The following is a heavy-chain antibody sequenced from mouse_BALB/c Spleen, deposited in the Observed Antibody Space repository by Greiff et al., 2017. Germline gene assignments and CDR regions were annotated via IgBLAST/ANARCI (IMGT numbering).Heavy chain of an antibody. D-gene: IGHD2-4*01. CDR1: GYTFTSDW. V-gene: IGHV1-7*01. CDR2: INPSTGYT. CDR3: ARSTMITTWFAY. Sequence: VQLVESGAELAKPGASVKMSCKASGYTFTSDWMHWVKQRPGQGLEWIGYINPSTGYTEYNQKFKDKATLTADKSSSTAYMQLSSLTSEDSAVYYCARSTMITTWFAYWGQGTLVTVSA. J-gene: IGHJ3*01.